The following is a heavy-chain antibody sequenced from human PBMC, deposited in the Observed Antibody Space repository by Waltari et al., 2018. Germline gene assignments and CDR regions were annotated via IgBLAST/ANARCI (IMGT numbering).Heavy chain of an antibody. V-gene: IGHV4-4*07. J-gene: IGHJ4*02. CDR2: IYSTGTT. D-gene: IGHD5-12*01. Sequence: QVQLQESGPGLVKPSETLSLRCTVSGGSISSYYWSWIRQPAGKGLQWIGRIYSTGTTNYNPSLRSRVTMSVDTSKNQFSLRLRSVTAADTAVYYCAREGVSGYDEMGFDYWGRGTLVTVSS. CDR1: GGSISSYY. CDR3: AREGVSGYDEMGFDY.